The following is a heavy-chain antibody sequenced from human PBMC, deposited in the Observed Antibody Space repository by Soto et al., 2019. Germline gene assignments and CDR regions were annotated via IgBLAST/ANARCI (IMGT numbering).Heavy chain of an antibody. CDR2: MNEDGGTT. CDR1: GFTFSSYW. Sequence: EVQLVESGGGLVRPGGSLRLSCAASGFTFSSYWMHWVRQAPGKGLVWVSRMNEDGGTTDYADSVKGRFTISRDNAKNTLYLQMNSLRVEDTAVYYCASDLSGRADVWGQVTTVTFAS. D-gene: IGHD1-1*01. CDR3: ASDLSGRADV. J-gene: IGHJ6*02. V-gene: IGHV3-74*02.